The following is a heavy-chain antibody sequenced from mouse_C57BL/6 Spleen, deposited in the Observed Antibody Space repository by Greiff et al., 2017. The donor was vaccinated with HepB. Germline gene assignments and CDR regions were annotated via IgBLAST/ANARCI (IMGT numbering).Heavy chain of an antibody. V-gene: IGHV5-4*01. J-gene: IGHJ4*01. CDR3: ARERLGGYAMDY. CDR2: ISDGGSYT. Sequence: VQLKESGGGLVKPGGSLKLSCAASGFTFSSYAMSWVRQTPEKRLEWVATISDGGSYTYYPDNVKGRFTISRDNAKNNLYLQMSHLKSEDTAMYYCARERLGGYAMDYWGQGTSVTVSS. D-gene: IGHD2-4*01. CDR1: GFTFSSYA.